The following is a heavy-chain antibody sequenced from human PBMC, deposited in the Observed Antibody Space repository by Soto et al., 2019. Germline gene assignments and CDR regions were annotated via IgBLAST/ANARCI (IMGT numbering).Heavy chain of an antibody. CDR2: INPNSGGT. CDR3: ARDIVVVPAAIRYVNWFDP. Sequence: ASVRVACKASVSTFTGYYMHWVRQAPGQGLEWMGWINPNSGGTNYAQKFQGRVTMTRDTSISTAYMELSRLRSDDTAVYYCARDIVVVPAAIRYVNWFDPWGQGTLVTVSS. V-gene: IGHV1-2*02. CDR1: VSTFTGYY. D-gene: IGHD2-2*02. J-gene: IGHJ5*02.